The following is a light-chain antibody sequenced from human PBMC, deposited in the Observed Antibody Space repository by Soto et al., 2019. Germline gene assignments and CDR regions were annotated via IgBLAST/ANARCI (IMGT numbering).Light chain of an antibody. J-gene: IGKJ1*01. CDR1: QSISYY. V-gene: IGKV1-39*01. CDR3: QQSHSTPLT. CDR2: AAS. Sequence: DIQMTQSPSSLSASVGDRVTITCRASQSISYYLNWYQQKPGQAPKLLIYAASRLQSGVPSRFSGSASGTDFTLTISSLQPEDFATYYCQQSHSTPLTFGQGTKMEIK.